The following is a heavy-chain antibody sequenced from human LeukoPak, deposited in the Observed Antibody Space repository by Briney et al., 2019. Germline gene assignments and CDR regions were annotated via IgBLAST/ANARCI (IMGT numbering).Heavy chain of an antibody. Sequence: PSQTLSLTCTVSGGSISSDNYSWSWIRQPAGKGLEWIGRVYTSGSTNYNPSLKSRVTISVDTSKKQFSLKLSSVTAADTAVYYCARGPSGSYYEPFDYWGQGTLVTVSS. D-gene: IGHD3-10*01. CDR3: ARGPSGSYYEPFDY. J-gene: IGHJ4*02. CDR2: VYTSGST. V-gene: IGHV4-61*02. CDR1: GGSISSDNYS.